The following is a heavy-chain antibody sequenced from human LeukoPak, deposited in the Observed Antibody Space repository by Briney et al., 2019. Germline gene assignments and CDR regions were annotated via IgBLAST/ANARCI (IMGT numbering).Heavy chain of an antibody. J-gene: IGHJ5*02. CDR1: GSIFTGYW. Sequence: GASLQICCKGSGSIFTGYWIGCVRPLAGKGLEWMGIIYPGDSDTRYSPSFQGQVTISADKSISTAYLQWSSLKASDTAMYYCARTRGIRDWFDPWGQGTLVTVSS. CDR3: ARTRGIRDWFDP. V-gene: IGHV5-51*01. D-gene: IGHD3-16*01. CDR2: IYPGDSDT.